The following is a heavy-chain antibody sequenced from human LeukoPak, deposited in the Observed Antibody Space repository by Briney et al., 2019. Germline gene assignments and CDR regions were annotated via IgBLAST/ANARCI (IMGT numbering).Heavy chain of an antibody. Sequence: KTSETLSLTCAVSGDSVNNTNWWTWVRQSPGKGLEWIGEIFHSGVTNYNPSLKSRAVISLEKSKNQFSLKLTSVTAADTAVYYCARPWIQLWDRWYFDLWGRGTLVTVSS. V-gene: IGHV4-4*02. CDR3: ARPWIQLWDRWYFDL. J-gene: IGHJ2*01. CDR1: GDSVNNTNW. D-gene: IGHD5-18*01. CDR2: IFHSGVT.